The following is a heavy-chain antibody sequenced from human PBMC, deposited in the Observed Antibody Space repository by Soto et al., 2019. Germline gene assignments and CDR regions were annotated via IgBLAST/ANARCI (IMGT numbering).Heavy chain of an antibody. CDR2: IIPIFGTA. V-gene: IGHV1-69*13. Sequence: SVKVSCKASGGTFSSYAISWVRQAPGQGLEWMGGIIPIFGTANYAQKFQGRVTITADESTSTAYMELSSLRSEDTAVYYCARERDYYYYGMDVWGQGTTVTVSS. CDR1: GGTFSSYA. J-gene: IGHJ6*02. CDR3: ARERDYYYYGMDV.